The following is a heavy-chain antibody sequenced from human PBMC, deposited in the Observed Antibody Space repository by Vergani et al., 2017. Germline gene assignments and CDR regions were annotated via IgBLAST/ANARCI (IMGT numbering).Heavy chain of an antibody. D-gene: IGHD4-17*01. CDR3: ARPDNYGDYVPFDY. V-gene: IGHV4-59*01. CDR1: GGSISSYY. CDR2: IYYSGST. J-gene: IGHJ4*02. Sequence: QVQLQESGPGLVKPSETLFLTCTVSGGSISSYYWSWIRQPPGKGLEWIGYIYYSGSTNYNPSLKSRVTISVDTSKNQFSLKLSSVTAADTAVYYCARPDNYGDYVPFDYWGQGTLVTVSS.